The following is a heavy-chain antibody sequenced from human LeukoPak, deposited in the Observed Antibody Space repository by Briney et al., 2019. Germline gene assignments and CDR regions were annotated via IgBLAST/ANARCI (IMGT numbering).Heavy chain of an antibody. CDR2: ISTSGDRT. Sequence: GGSLRLSCAASGFTFSTYAMTWIRQAPGKGLEWVSGISTSGDRTYYADSVKGRFTISRDNSKNTLYLQMNSLRAEDTAEYYCARSAVGTSCCTAVDYWGQGTLVTVSS. CDR1: GFTFSTYA. CDR3: ARSAVGTSCCTAVDY. J-gene: IGHJ4*02. D-gene: IGHD1-26*01. V-gene: IGHV3-23*01.